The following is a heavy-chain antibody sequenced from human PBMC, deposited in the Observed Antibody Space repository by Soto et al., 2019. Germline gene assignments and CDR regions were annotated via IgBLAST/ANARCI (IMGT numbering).Heavy chain of an antibody. D-gene: IGHD2-21*01. CDR2: ISASGAAT. V-gene: IGHV3-23*01. CDR1: EFTFSNYA. CDR3: ARCAVLSTTSGGWCNWFDP. Sequence: EVQLLESGGGLVQPGGSLRLSCKASEFTFSNYAMSWVRKAQGKGLEWVSAISASGAATYYVDSVKGRFTISRDNSKNTLYVQMNRLRAEDTGVYYCARCAVLSTTSGGWCNWFDPWGQGTLVTVSS. J-gene: IGHJ5*02.